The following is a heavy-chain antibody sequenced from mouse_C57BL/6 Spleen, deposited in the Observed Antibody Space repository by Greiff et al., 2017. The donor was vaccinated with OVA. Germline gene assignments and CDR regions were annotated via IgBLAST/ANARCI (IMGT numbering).Heavy chain of an antibody. J-gene: IGHJ2*01. Sequence: QVQLQQSGPELVKPGASVKISCKASGYAFSSSWMNWVKQRPGKGLEWIGRIYPGDGDTNYNGKFKGKATLTADKSSSTAYMQRSSLTSEDSAVYFCARGDYYGDYWGQGTTLTVSS. CDR1: GYAFSSSW. V-gene: IGHV1-82*01. CDR2: IYPGDGDT. CDR3: ARGDYYGDY.